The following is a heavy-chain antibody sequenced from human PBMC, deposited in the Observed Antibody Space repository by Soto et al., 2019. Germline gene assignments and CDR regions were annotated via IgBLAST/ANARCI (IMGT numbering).Heavy chain of an antibody. CDR2: IIPIIGII. J-gene: IGHJ5*02. D-gene: IGHD4-4*01. CDR3: AGDPDSHYNDSHASSYP. CDR1: GGTFSTYT. Sequence: QVQLVQSGAEVKKPGSSVKVSCKASGGTFSTYTITWVRQAPGQGLEWMGRIIPIIGIINYAQKFQGRVTSSADIFTDTAYMELTGLRSDDTAVYYCAGDPDSHYNDSHASSYPWGQGTLVTVSS. V-gene: IGHV1-69*08.